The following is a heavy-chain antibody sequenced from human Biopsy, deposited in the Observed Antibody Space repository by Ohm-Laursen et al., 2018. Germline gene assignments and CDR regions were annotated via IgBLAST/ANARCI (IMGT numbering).Heavy chain of an antibody. D-gene: IGHD6-6*01. J-gene: IGHJ6*02. CDR3: ARDSSRRAREGGMDV. CDR1: GYSVSSYD. CDR2: ISETSSHI. Sequence: GQTLSLTCAASGYSVSSYDINWVRQAPGKGLEWISYISETSSHIYDADSVRGRFTVARDIAKNSLYLQLNSLRVEDTAVYYCARDSSRRAREGGMDVWGQGTTVTISS. V-gene: IGHV3-21*01.